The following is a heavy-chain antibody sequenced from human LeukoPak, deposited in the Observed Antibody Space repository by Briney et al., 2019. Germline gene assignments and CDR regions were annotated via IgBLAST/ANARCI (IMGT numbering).Heavy chain of an antibody. V-gene: IGHV3-7*01. D-gene: IGHD2-15*01. Sequence: SGGSLRLSCAASGFTFSSFWMTWVRQAPGKGLEWVANIKQDGSEKYYVDSVKGRFTISRDNAKNSLYLEMNSLRAEDTAVYHCARDRGSLDYWGQGTLVTVSS. J-gene: IGHJ4*02. CDR3: ARDRGSLDY. CDR1: GFTFSSFW. CDR2: IKQDGSEK.